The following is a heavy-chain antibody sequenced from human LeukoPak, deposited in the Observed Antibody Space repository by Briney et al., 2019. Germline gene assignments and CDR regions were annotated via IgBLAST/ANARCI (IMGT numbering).Heavy chain of an antibody. CDR1: GYTFTGYY. CDR2: INPNSGGT. CDR3: ARVAYDSSGYYPDASDY. V-gene: IGHV1-2*02. Sequence: EASVKVSCKASGYTFTGYYMHWVRQAPGQGLEWMGWINPNSGGTNYAQKFQGRVTMTRDTSISTAYMELSRLRSDDTAVYYCARVAYDSSGYYPDASDYWGQGTLVTVSS. J-gene: IGHJ4*02. D-gene: IGHD3-22*01.